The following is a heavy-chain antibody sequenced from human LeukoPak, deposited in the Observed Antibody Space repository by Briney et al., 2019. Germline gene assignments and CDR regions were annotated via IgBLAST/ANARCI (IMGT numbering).Heavy chain of an antibody. J-gene: IGHJ4*02. Sequence: ASVKVSCKASGGTFSSYAISWVRQAPGQGLEWMGRIIPILGIANYAQKFQGRVTITTDESTSTAYMELSRLRSDDTAVYYCWIGIPAATLDYWGQGTLVTVSS. CDR2: IIPILGIA. D-gene: IGHD3-10*01. CDR3: WIGIPAATLDY. V-gene: IGHV1-69*04. CDR1: GGTFSSYA.